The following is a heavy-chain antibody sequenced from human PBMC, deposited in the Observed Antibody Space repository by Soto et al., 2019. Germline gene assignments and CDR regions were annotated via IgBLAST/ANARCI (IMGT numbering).Heavy chain of an antibody. CDR3: SMLGSTTCCTDF. Sequence: PGGSVRLSCVGSGFTFNDHYIDCVRQAPEKGLEWVGRIRKQANIYTTHYAASVKGRFTISRDDPKNSPYLQMNSLKTEDTAVYYCSMLGSTTCCTDFWGQGTLVTVFS. D-gene: IGHD2-2*02. V-gene: IGHV3-72*01. J-gene: IGHJ4*02. CDR2: IRKQANIYTT. CDR1: GFTFNDHY.